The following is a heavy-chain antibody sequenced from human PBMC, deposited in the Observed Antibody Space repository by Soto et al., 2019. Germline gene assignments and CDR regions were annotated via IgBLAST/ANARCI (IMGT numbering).Heavy chain of an antibody. Sequence: GGSLRLSCAASGFTFSSYAMSWVRQAPGKGLEWVSAISGSGGSTYYADSVKGRFTISRDNSKNTLYLQMNSLRAEDTAVYYCAKNPNTPRSPDTYYYDSSGYYSFDYWGQGTLVTVSS. CDR1: GFTFSSYA. D-gene: IGHD3-22*01. CDR2: ISGSGGST. V-gene: IGHV3-23*01. J-gene: IGHJ4*02. CDR3: AKNPNTPRSPDTYYYDSSGYYSFDY.